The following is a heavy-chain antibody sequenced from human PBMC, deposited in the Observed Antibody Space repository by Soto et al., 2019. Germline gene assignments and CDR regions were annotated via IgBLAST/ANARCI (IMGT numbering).Heavy chain of an antibody. CDR2: IGTAGDT. D-gene: IGHD3-3*01. Sequence: GGSLILSCAASGFTFSSYDMHWVRQATGKGLEWVSAIGTAGDTYYPGSVKGRFTISRENAKNSLYLQMNSLRAGDTAVYYCARVDFWSGYAFDIWGQGTMVTVSS. CDR3: ARVDFWSGYAFDI. V-gene: IGHV3-13*01. J-gene: IGHJ3*02. CDR1: GFTFSSYD.